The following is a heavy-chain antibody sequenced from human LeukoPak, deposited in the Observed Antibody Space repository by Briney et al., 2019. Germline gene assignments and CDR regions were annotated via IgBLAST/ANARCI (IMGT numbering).Heavy chain of an antibody. CDR1: GGTFSSYA. CDR2: IIPIFGTA. CDR3: ARVPVADDNWYDP. J-gene: IGHJ5*02. V-gene: IGHV1-69*05. Sequence: ASVKVSCKASGGTFSSYAISWVRQAPGQGLEWMGGIIPIFGTANYAQKFQGRVTITTDESTSTAYMELSSLRSEDTAVYYCARVPVADDNWYDPWGQGTLVTASS. D-gene: IGHD6-19*01.